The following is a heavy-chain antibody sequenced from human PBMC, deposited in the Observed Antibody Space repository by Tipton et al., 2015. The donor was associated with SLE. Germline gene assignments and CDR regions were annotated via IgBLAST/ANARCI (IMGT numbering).Heavy chain of an antibody. D-gene: IGHD2-15*01. CDR3: AKGRGVDDAFDI. V-gene: IGHV3-9*01. CDR2: ISWNSGSI. Sequence: SLRLSCAASGFTFDDYAMHWVRQAPGKGLEWVSGISWNSGSIGYADSVKGRFTISRDNAKNSLYLQMNSLRAEDTALYYCAKGRGVDDAFDIWGQGTMVTVSS. CDR1: GFTFDDYA. J-gene: IGHJ3*02.